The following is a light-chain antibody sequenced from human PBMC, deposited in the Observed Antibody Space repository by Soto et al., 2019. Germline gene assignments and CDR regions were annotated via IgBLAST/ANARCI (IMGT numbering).Light chain of an antibody. CDR3: TSFTSTSTVV. V-gene: IGLV2-14*01. J-gene: IGLJ2*01. Sequence: QSVLTQPASVSGSPGQSITISCTGTSSDVGGYNFVSRYQQHPGKAPKLMIYEVSKRPSGVSNRFSGSKSGNTASLTISGLQAEDEADYYCTSFTSTSTVVFGGGTKVTVL. CDR2: EVS. CDR1: SSDVGGYNF.